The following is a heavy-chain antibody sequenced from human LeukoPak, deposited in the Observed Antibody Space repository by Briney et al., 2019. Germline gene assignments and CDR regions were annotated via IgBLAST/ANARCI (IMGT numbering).Heavy chain of an antibody. CDR1: GFTFSNAW. CDR3: TSHSGWYDAFDI. V-gene: IGHV3-15*01. D-gene: IGHD6-19*01. Sequence: SGGSLRLSCAASGFTFSNAWMSWVRQAPGKGLEWVGRIKSKTDGGTTDYAAPVKGRFTISRDDSKNTLYLQMNSLKTEDTAVYYCTSHSGWYDAFDIWGQGTMVTVSS. J-gene: IGHJ3*02. CDR2: IKSKTDGGTT.